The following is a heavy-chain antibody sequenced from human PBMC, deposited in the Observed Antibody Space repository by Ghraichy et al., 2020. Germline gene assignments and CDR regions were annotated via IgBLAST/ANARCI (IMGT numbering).Heavy chain of an antibody. CDR2: MNPNSGNK. Sequence: ASVKVSCKTSGYTFTTYDINWVRQATGQGPEWMGWMNPNSGNKGYAQKFRGRVTMTRNTSISTAYMELSSLRSEDTAVYYCATHNWNNISGAYYYYGLDVWGQGTTVTV. D-gene: IGHD1/OR15-1a*01. CDR1: GYTFTTYD. V-gene: IGHV1-8*01. CDR3: ATHNWNNISGAYYYYGLDV. J-gene: IGHJ6*02.